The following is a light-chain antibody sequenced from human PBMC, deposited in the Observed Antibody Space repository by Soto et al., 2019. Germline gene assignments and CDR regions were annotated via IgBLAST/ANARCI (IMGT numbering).Light chain of an antibody. J-gene: IGKJ4*01. CDR3: QQYYSTPLT. Sequence: DILMTQSPDSLAVSLGERATINCKSSQSVLYRSNSKNYLAWYQQKPGQPPRLLIYWASTRESGVPDRFSGSGSGTDFTLTISSLQAEDVAVYYCQQYYSTPLTFGGGTKVDIK. V-gene: IGKV4-1*01. CDR2: WAS. CDR1: QSVLYRSNSKNY.